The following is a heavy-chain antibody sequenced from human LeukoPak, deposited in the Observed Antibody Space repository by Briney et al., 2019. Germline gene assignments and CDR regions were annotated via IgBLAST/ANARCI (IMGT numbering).Heavy chain of an antibody. CDR3: ARLGFERPRSSITVVRGVIRPNAFDL. D-gene: IGHD3-10*01. Sequence: ASVKVSCKASGYTFTVYYMHWVRQAPGQGLEWMGRINPNSGDTKYAQDFQGRVTMTRDTSIDTAYMDLSRLRSDDTAVYCCARLGFERPRSSITVVRGVIRPNAFDLWGQGTMATVSS. V-gene: IGHV1-2*02. CDR2: INPNSGDT. CDR1: GYTFTVYY. J-gene: IGHJ3*01.